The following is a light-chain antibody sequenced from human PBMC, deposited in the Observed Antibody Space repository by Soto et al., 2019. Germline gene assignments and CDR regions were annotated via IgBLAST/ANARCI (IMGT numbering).Light chain of an antibody. Sequence: QSVLTQPPSVSGAPGQRVTISCTGSSSNIGAGYDVHWFQQLPGTAPKLLIFCNSIRPSGVPDRFSGSKSGTSASLAITGLQAEDEADYYCQSYDSSLSGVLFGGGTKVTVL. CDR1: SSNIGAGYD. J-gene: IGLJ2*01. V-gene: IGLV1-40*01. CDR3: QSYDSSLSGVL. CDR2: CNS.